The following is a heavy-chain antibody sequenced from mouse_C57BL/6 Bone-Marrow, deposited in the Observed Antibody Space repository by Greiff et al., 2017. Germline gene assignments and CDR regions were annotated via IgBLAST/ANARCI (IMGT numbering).Heavy chain of an antibody. V-gene: IGHV1-85*01. J-gene: IGHJ1*03. Sequence: VLLEQSGPELVKPGASVKLSCKASGYTFTSYDMNWVKQRPGQGLEWIGWIYPRDGSTKYNEKFKGKATLTVDTSSSTAYMELHSLTSEDSAVYFCASDYGSSYWYFDGGGTGTTVTVAS. D-gene: IGHD1-1*01. CDR1: GYTFTSYD. CDR3: ASDYGSSYWYFDG. CDR2: IYPRDGST.